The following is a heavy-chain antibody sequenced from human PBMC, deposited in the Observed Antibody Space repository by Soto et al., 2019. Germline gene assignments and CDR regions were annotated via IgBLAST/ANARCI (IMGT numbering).Heavy chain of an antibody. D-gene: IGHD4-17*01. CDR1: GFTFSSYG. Sequence: QVQLVESGGGVVQPGRSLRLSCAASGFTFSSYGMHWVRQAPGKGLEWVAVIWYDGSNKYYADSVKGRFTISRDNSKNTLYLQMNSLRAEDTAVYYCAREGFGPRKTPDYPNWGWFDPWGQGTLVTVSS. V-gene: IGHV3-33*01. J-gene: IGHJ5*02. CDR3: AREGFGPRKTPDYPNWGWFDP. CDR2: IWYDGSNK.